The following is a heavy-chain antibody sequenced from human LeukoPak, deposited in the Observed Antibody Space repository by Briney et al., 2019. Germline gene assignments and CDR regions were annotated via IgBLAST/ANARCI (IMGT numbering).Heavy chain of an antibody. Sequence: GGSLRLSCAASGFTFDDYAMHWVRQAPGKGLEWVAVISYDGSNQYYADSVKGRFTISRDNSKNTLYLQMNSLRTEDTAVYYCANTGGYFQRWGQGTLVTVSS. CDR3: ANTGGYFQR. J-gene: IGHJ1*01. CDR1: GFTFDDYA. V-gene: IGHV3-30*18. CDR2: ISYDGSNQ.